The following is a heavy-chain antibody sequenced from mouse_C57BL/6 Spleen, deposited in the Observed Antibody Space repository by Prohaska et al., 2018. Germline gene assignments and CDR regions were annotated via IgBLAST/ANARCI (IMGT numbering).Heavy chain of an antibody. V-gene: IGHV1-55*01. CDR3: ARSDDEGYDMEY. CDR1: YTFPSYR. D-gene: IGHD2-3*01. CDR2: IYPGSGST. J-gene: IGHJ4*01. Sequence: YTFPSYRITWVKQRPGQGLEWIGDIYPGSGSTNYNEKFKSKATLTVDTSSSTAYMKLRSMTADDSAVYYCARSDDEGYDMEYWSQGTSVTV.